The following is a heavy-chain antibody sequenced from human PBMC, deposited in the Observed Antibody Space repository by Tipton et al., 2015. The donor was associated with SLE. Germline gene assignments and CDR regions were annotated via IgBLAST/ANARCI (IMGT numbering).Heavy chain of an antibody. CDR3: SAWFNY. J-gene: IGHJ4*02. CDR1: GFSIDNYW. Sequence: GSLRLSCVASGFSIDNYWMHWVRQVPGKGLVWVSHISPDGTSTNYADSVKGRFTISRDSAKNTLYLQMNSLGADDSGVYYCSAWFNYWGRGTTVTVSS. D-gene: IGHD3-9*01. CDR2: ISPDGTST. V-gene: IGHV3-74*01.